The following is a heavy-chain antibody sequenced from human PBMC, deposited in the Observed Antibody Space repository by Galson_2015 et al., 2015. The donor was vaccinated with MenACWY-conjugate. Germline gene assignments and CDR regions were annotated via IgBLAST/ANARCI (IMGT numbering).Heavy chain of an antibody. Sequence: SETLSLTCSVSGDSFTSSYWNWIRQPPGKGLEWIGYIFYSGATNTNPALKSRATISVDTSKNQFSLKLTSVTATDTAVYYCARGLPYGPLFDLDSWGQGILVTVSS. CDR3: ARGLPYGPLFDLDS. J-gene: IGHJ4*02. CDR1: GDSFTSSY. CDR2: IFYSGAT. D-gene: IGHD3-9*01. V-gene: IGHV4-59*01.